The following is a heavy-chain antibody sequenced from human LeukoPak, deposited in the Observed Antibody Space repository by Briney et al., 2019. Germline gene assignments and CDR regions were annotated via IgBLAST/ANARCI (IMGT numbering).Heavy chain of an antibody. J-gene: IGHJ4*02. CDR3: TRSYTTVTTGDPYYFDY. V-gene: IGHV3-73*01. Sequence: GGSLRLSCAASGFTFSGSAMHWVRQASGKGLEWVGRIRSKANSYATAYAASVKGRFTISRDDSKNTAYLQMNSLKTEDTAVYYCTRSYTTVTTGDPYYFDYWGQGTLVTVSS. CDR1: GFTFSGSA. CDR2: IRSKANSYAT. D-gene: IGHD4-17*01.